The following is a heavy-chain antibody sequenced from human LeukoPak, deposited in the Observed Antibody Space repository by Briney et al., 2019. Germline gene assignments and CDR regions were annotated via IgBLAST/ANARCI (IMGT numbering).Heavy chain of an antibody. V-gene: IGHV3-23*01. Sequence: GGSLRLSCAASGFTFSSYAMSWVRQAPGEGLEWVSAISGSGVSTYYGDSVKGRFTISRDNSKNTLYLQMNSLRAEDTAVYYCANAYSSGWIRYWGQGTLVTVSS. J-gene: IGHJ4*02. CDR2: ISGSGVST. CDR3: ANAYSSGWIRY. D-gene: IGHD6-19*01. CDR1: GFTFSSYA.